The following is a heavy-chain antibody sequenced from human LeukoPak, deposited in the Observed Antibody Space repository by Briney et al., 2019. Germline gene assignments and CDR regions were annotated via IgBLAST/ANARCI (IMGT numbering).Heavy chain of an antibody. Sequence: SETLSLTCTVSGGSISSYYWSWIRQPPGKGLEWIGYIYYSGSTNYNPSLKSRVTISVDTSKNQFSLKLSSVTAADTAVYYCARDIGYYYDSSGYGTSNAFDIWGQGTMVTVSP. CDR2: IYYSGST. D-gene: IGHD3-22*01. J-gene: IGHJ3*02. CDR3: ARDIGYYYDSSGYGTSNAFDI. CDR1: GGSISSYY. V-gene: IGHV4-59*01.